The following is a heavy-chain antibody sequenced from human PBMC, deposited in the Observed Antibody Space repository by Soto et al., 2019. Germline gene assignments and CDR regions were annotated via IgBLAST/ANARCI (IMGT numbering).Heavy chain of an antibody. V-gene: IGHV3-64D*06. CDR3: ARPTYYYDSSGPPAY. CDR2: INGNGGNT. D-gene: IGHD3-22*01. J-gene: IGHJ4*02. CDR1: GFTFSSYA. Sequence: SGFTFSSYAMHWVRQAPGKGLEFVSTINGNGGNTYYADSVKGRFTISRDNSKNTLYLQMSSLRPDDTALYYCARPTYYYDSSGPPAYWGQGTLVTVSS.